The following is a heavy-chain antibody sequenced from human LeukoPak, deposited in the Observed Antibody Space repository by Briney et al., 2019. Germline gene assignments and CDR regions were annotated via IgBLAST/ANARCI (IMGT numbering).Heavy chain of an antibody. V-gene: IGHV4-59*08. CDR3: ACSSSAGPEY. Sequence: SETLSLTCAVSGGSISNYYWSWIRQPPGKGLEWIGYIYNNVNTEYNASLKSRVTIPVDTSKTQFSLKLRSVTAADTAVYYCACSSSAGPEYWGQGILVTVSS. CDR2: IYNNVNT. D-gene: IGHD6-6*01. J-gene: IGHJ4*02. CDR1: GGSISNYY.